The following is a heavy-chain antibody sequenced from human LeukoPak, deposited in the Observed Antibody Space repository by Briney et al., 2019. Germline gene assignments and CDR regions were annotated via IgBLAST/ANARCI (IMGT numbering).Heavy chain of an antibody. V-gene: IGHV1-2*02. J-gene: IGHJ2*01. Sequence: ASVKVSCKASGYTFSAYYMHWVRQAPGQGLEWMGWINPDNGGTNYLEKFQGRVTMTRDTSITTAYMELSRLRSDDTAVYYCARDYGLHSSGYGPFDLWGRGALITVSS. CDR1: GYTFSAYY. CDR2: INPDNGGT. D-gene: IGHD3-22*01. CDR3: ARDYGLHSSGYGPFDL.